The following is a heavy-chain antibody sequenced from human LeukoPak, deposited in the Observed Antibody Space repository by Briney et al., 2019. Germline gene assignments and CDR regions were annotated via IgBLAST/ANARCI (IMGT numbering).Heavy chain of an antibody. Sequence: GRSLRLSCAASGFTFSTYWMNWYRQAPGKGLEWVGNINQDASEINYVDSVRGRFTIPRDNAKNSLHLQMNSLRAEDTAVYYCATDRDNSDWQKRFDSWGQGTLVTVSS. J-gene: IGHJ4*02. D-gene: IGHD2-21*02. CDR2: INQDASEI. CDR1: GFTFSTYW. CDR3: ATDRDNSDWQKRFDS. V-gene: IGHV3-7*01.